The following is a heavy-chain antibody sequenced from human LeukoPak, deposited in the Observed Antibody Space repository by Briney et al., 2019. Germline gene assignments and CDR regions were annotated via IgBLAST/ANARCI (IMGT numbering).Heavy chain of an antibody. CDR2: IKPDGVT. V-gene: IGHV3-74*03. D-gene: IGHD2-8*01. CDR3: ARSRFCTSGGCYYDH. J-gene: IGHJ4*02. Sequence: GGSRRLSCEASGFTFRSYWMHWVRRAPGKGLVWVSGIKPDGVTTYEDSVKGRVTISRDNAKNTLFLQTVSLRAEDTAIYYCARSRFCTSGGCYYDHWGQGIPLTVSS. CDR1: GFTFRSYW.